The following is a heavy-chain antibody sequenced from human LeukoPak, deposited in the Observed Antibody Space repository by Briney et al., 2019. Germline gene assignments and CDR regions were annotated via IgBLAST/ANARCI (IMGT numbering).Heavy chain of an antibody. V-gene: IGHV4-59*01. CDR2: IYYSGST. CDR3: AAYYYDSSGYSEEDVFDI. Sequence: SETLSLTCTVSGGSTSSYYWSWIRQPPGKGLEWIGYIYYSGSTNYNPSLKSRVTISVDTSKNQFSLKLSSVTAADTAVYYCAAYYYDSSGYSEEDVFDIWGQGTMVTVSS. D-gene: IGHD3-22*01. CDR1: GGSTSSYY. J-gene: IGHJ3*02.